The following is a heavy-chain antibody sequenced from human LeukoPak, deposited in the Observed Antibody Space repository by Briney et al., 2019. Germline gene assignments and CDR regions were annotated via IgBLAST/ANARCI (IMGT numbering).Heavy chain of an antibody. Sequence: ASVKVSCKASGYTFASYAMHWVRQAPGQRLEWMGWINAGNGNTKYSQKFQGRVTITRDTSASTAYMELSSLRSEDTAVYYCAREVGGGDLYFDYWGQGTLVTVSS. V-gene: IGHV1-3*01. CDR3: AREVGGGDLYFDY. CDR2: INAGNGNT. D-gene: IGHD4-17*01. J-gene: IGHJ4*02. CDR1: GYTFASYA.